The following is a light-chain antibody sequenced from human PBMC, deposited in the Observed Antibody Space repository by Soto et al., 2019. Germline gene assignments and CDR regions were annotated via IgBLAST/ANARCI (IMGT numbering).Light chain of an antibody. CDR3: QQYNNWPPIT. CDR2: GAS. V-gene: IGKV3D-15*01. Sequence: PGERVTLSCRASQSVSSSYLTWYQQKLGQAPRLLFYGASTRATSIPARFSGSGSGTDFTLTISSLQSEDFAVYYCQQYNNWPPITFGQGTRLEIK. J-gene: IGKJ5*01. CDR1: QSVSSSY.